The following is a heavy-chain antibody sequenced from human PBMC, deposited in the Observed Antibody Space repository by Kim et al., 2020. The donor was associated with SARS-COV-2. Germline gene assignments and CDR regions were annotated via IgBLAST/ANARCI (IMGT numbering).Heavy chain of an antibody. J-gene: IGHJ4*02. Sequence: SETLSLTCTVSGGSISSSTYYWGWIRQPPGKGLEWIGSIYYSGSTYYNPSLKSRVTISVDTSKNQFSLKLSSVTAADTAVYYCARQGKWFGDFDFDYWGQGTLVTVSS. CDR2: IYYSGST. D-gene: IGHD3-10*01. CDR1: GGSISSSTYY. V-gene: IGHV4-39*01. CDR3: ARQGKWFGDFDFDY.